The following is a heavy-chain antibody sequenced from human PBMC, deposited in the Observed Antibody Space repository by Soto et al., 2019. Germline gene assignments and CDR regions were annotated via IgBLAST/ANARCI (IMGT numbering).Heavy chain of an antibody. CDR3: TLSTIVGTILRFDF. D-gene: IGHD5-12*01. CDR2: IYWNDDK. V-gene: IGHV2-5*01. CDR1: GFSLSTSGVG. Sequence: QITLKESGPTLVKPTQTRTLTCTLSGFSLSTSGVGVGWIRQPPGKALEWLALIYWNDDKRYSPSLKSRVTITKDTSKNQVALTMTNMDPVDTATYYCTLSTIVGTILRFDFWGQGTLVTVSS. J-gene: IGHJ4*02.